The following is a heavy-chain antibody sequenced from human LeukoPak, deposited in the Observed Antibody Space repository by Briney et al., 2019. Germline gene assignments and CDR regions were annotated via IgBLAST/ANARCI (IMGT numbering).Heavy chain of an antibody. J-gene: IGHJ5*02. CDR1: GGSFSGYC. Sequence: SETLSLTCAVYGGSFSGYCWTWIREPPGKGLEWIGEINHSGSTNYNPSLKSRVTISVDTSKSQFSLKLSSVTAADTAVYYCARSRIGWFDPWGQGTLVTVSS. D-gene: IGHD1-26*01. V-gene: IGHV4-34*01. CDR3: ARSRIGWFDP. CDR2: INHSGST.